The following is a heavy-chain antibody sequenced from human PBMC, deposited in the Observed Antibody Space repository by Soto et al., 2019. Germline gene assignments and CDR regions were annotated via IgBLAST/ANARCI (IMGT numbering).Heavy chain of an antibody. J-gene: IGHJ4*02. CDR1: GYTFTNYG. CDR2: ISADNGNT. CDR3: ARRGVLPDY. D-gene: IGHD3-10*01. V-gene: IGHV1-18*01. Sequence: QVQLVQSGAEVKRPGASVKVSCKASGYTFTNYGITWVRQSPGQGLVWMGWISADNGNTNYAQKLQGRATMTTDTSTTTAYMELRSRRSDDTAVYYCARRGVLPDYWGQGTLVTVSS.